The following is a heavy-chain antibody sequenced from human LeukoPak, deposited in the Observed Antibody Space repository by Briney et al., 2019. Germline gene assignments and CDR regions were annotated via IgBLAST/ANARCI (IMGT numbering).Heavy chain of an antibody. CDR2: INHSGST. J-gene: IGHJ4*02. CDR3: ARRPTYYYDSSGRSFSY. Sequence: SETLSLTCAVYGGSFSGYYWSWIRQPPGKGLEWIGEINHSGSTNYNPSLKSRVTISVDTSKNQFSLKLSSVTAADTAVYYCARRPTYYYDSSGRSFSYWGQGTLVTVSS. CDR1: GGSFSGYY. V-gene: IGHV4-34*01. D-gene: IGHD3-22*01.